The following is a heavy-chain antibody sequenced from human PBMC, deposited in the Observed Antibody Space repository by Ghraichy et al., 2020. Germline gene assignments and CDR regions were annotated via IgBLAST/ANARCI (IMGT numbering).Heavy chain of an antibody. CDR1: GFTFCSNW. CDR2: IKQDGSEK. V-gene: IGHV3-7*03. D-gene: IGHD6-25*01. Sequence: GGSLRLSCVGTGFTFCSNWMSWVRQAPGKGLEWVANIKQDGSEKPYVDPVKGRFTISRDNAKNSLYLQMNSLRAEDTAVYYCARDRLLYGMDVWGQGTTVTVSS. CDR3: ARDRLLYGMDV. J-gene: IGHJ6*02.